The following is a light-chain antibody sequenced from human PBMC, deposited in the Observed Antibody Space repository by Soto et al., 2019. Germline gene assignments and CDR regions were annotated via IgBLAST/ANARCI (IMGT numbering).Light chain of an antibody. Sequence: SYELTQPPSVSVSPGQTASITCSGDKLGDKYACWYQQKPGQSPVLVIYQDSSRPSVIPERLSGYNSGNTATLTISGTQAMDEADYYCQACDSSTAVFGGGTQLTV. V-gene: IGLV3-1*01. J-gene: IGLJ2*01. CDR2: QDS. CDR3: QACDSSTAV. CDR1: KLGDKY.